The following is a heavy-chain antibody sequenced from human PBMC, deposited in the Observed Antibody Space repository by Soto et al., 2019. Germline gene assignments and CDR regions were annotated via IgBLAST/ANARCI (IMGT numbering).Heavy chain of an antibody. CDR2: TYYRSIWQT. D-gene: IGHD6-6*01. CDR1: GDSVSSNVAV. CDR3: ARLVGNSWLDH. Sequence: QVQLQQSGPGLVKPSQTLSLTCAISGDSVSSNVAVWNWIRQSPSRVLEWLGRTYYRSIWQTEYAVSVKGRMTINPDAAKNQHSLQLTSVTRDDTAMYYCARLVGNSWLDHWGQGTLVTVSA. J-gene: IGHJ5*02. V-gene: IGHV6-1*01.